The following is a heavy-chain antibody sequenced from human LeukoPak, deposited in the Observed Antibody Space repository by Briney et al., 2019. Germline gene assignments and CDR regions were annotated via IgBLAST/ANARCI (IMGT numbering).Heavy chain of an antibody. CDR2: ISGSGGST. J-gene: IGHJ4*02. Sequence: GGSLRLSCAASGFTFSSYAMSWVRQAPGKGLEWVSAISGSGGSTYYADSMKGRFTISRDNSKNTLYLQMNSLRAEDTAVYYCAKEEYYYDSSGYYDYWGQGTLVTVSS. CDR3: AKEEYYYDSSGYYDY. CDR1: GFTFSSYA. V-gene: IGHV3-23*01. D-gene: IGHD3-22*01.